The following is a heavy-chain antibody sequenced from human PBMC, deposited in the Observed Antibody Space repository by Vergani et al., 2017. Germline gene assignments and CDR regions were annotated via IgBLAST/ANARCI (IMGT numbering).Heavy chain of an antibody. CDR1: GYTFTSYY. D-gene: IGHD2-2*01. CDR3: AGVRVIVVVPAARRPGGWCGWLDY. J-gene: IGHJ4*02. V-gene: IGHV1-46*01. Sequence: QVQLVQSGAEVKKPGASVKVSCKASGYTFTSYYMHWVRQAPGQGLEWMGIINPSGGSTSYAQKFQGRVTMTRDTSTSTVYMELSSLGSEDTAGYYCAGVRVIVVVPAARRPGGWCGWLDYWGQGTLVTVSS. CDR2: INPSGGST.